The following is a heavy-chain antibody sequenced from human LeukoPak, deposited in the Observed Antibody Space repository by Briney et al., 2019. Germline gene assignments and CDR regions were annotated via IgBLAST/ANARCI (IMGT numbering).Heavy chain of an antibody. CDR3: AKGYRSSWYPCFDY. CDR1: GFTFSSYT. Sequence: GGSLRLSCAASGFTFSSYTMSWVRQAPGKGLEWVSAISGSGGSTYYADSVKGRFTISRDNSKNTLYLQMNSLRAEDTAVYYCAKGYRSSWYPCFDYWGQGTLVTVSS. V-gene: IGHV3-23*01. D-gene: IGHD6-13*01. J-gene: IGHJ4*02. CDR2: ISGSGGST.